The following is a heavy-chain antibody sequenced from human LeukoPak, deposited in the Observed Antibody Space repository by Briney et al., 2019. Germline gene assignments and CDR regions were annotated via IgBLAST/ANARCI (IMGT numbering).Heavy chain of an antibody. CDR1: GGSISSSSYY. D-gene: IGHD5-12*01. J-gene: IGHJ4*02. Sequence: PSETLSLTCTVSGGSISSSSYYWGWIRQPPGKGLEWIGSIYYSGSTYYNPSLKSRVTISVDTSKNQFSLKLSSVTAADTAVYYCASQLIVATRTLFDYWGQGTLVTVSS. CDR2: IYYSGST. CDR3: ASQLIVATRTLFDY. V-gene: IGHV4-39*07.